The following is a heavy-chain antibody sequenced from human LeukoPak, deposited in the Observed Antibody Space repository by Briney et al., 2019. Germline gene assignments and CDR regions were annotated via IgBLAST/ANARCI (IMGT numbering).Heavy chain of an antibody. D-gene: IGHD5-12*01. CDR2: IIPIFGTA. J-gene: IGHJ4*02. V-gene: IGHV1-69*13. CDR1: GGTFSSYA. CDR3: AREGEIGYDLSDY. Sequence: SVKVSCKASGGTFSSYAISWVRQAPGQGLEWMGGIIPIFGTANYAQKFQGRVTITADESTSTAYMELSSLRSEDTAVYYCAREGEIGYDLSDYWGQGTLVTVSS.